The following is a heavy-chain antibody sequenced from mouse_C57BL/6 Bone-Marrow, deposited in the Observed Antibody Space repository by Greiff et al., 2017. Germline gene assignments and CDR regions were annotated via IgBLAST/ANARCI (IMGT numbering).Heavy chain of an antibody. CDR3: ARESSYDWFAY. CDR1: GYTFTSYW. J-gene: IGHJ3*01. D-gene: IGHD1-1*01. CDR2: IDPSDSYT. V-gene: IGHV1-69*01. Sequence: VQLQQPGAELVMPGASVKLSCKASGYTFTSYWMHWVKQRPGQGLEWIGEIDPSDSYTNYNQKFKGNSTLTVDKSSSTAYMQLSSLTSEDSAVYYCARESSYDWFAYWGQGTLVTVSA.